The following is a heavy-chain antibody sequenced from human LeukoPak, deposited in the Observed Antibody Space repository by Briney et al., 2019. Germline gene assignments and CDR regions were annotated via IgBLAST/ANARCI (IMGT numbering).Heavy chain of an antibody. J-gene: IGHJ5*02. Sequence: GESLKISCKGSGYSFTSYWIGWVRQMPGKGLEWMGVIYPCDSDTRYSPSFQGQVTISADKYVSTAYLQWSSLKASDTAMYYCARRGVRCSSTSCFSASWFDPWGQGTLVTVSS. V-gene: IGHV5-51*01. CDR1: GYSFTSYW. CDR2: IYPCDSDT. CDR3: ARRGVRCSSTSCFSASWFDP. D-gene: IGHD2-2*01.